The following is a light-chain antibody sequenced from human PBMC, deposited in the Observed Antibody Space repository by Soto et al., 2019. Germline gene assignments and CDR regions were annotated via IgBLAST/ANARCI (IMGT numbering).Light chain of an antibody. CDR3: CSYADGSIYF. J-gene: IGLJ1*01. Sequence: QSALTQPASVSGSPGQSITISCTGTSSNVGSYKLVSWYQQHPGKAPKLMIYYVDHRPSGVSSRFSGSKSGNTASLTISGLQAEDEGDYYCCSYADGSIYFFGTGTKVT. CDR2: YVD. V-gene: IGLV2-23*02. CDR1: SSNVGSYKL.